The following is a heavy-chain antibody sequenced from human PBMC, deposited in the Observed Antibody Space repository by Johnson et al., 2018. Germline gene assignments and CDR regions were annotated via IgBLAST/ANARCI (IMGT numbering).Heavy chain of an antibody. V-gene: IGHV3-30*18. Sequence: QVQLVESGGGVVQPGRSLRLSCTASAFTFSNYGMHWVRQAPGKGLEWVAVVSSDGTNEFYADSVKGRFTISRDNSKNTMYLQMNTLRAEDTAVYYCAKDLGNFYYYYMDVWGKGTTVTVSS. CDR3: AKDLGNFYYYYMDV. CDR1: AFTFSNYG. CDR2: VSSDGTNE. J-gene: IGHJ6*03.